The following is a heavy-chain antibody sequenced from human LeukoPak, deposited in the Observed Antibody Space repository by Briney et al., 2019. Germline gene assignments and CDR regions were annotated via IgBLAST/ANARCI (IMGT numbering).Heavy chain of an antibody. Sequence: SETLSLTCTVSGYSISSGYYWGWIRQPPGKGLEWIGSIHYSARIYYNPSLKSRLTVSPDTSKNQFSLKLTSVTAADTAVYYCTREVRSAWASFDPWGQGTLVIVSS. CDR1: GYSISSGYY. CDR3: TREVRSAWASFDP. CDR2: IHYSARI. D-gene: IGHD1-26*01. J-gene: IGHJ5*02. V-gene: IGHV4-38-2*02.